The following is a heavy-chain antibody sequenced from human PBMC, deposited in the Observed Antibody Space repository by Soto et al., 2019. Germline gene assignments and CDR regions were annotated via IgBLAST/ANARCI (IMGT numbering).Heavy chain of an antibody. V-gene: IGHV4-34*01. CDR2: INHSGST. J-gene: IGHJ4*02. CDR1: GGSFSGYC. CDR3: ARGRIQLWFSWDY. Sequence: SETLSLTCAVYGGSFSGYCWSWIRQPPGKGLEWIGEINHSGSTNYNPSLKSRVTISVDTSKNQFSLKLSSVTAADTAVYYCARGRIQLWFSWDYWGQGTLVTVSS. D-gene: IGHD5-18*01.